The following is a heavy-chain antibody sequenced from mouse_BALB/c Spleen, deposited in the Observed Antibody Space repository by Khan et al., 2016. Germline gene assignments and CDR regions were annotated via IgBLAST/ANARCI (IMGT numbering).Heavy chain of an antibody. CDR1: GYSFIGYF. CDR3: ARDYGSPRGAMDY. D-gene: IGHD1-1*01. J-gene: IGHJ4*01. V-gene: IGHV1-20*02. CDR2: INPYNGDT. Sequence: VQLQQSGPELVKSGASVKISCKASGYSFIGYFMNWVMQSHGKSLEWIGRINPYNGDTFYNQKFKGKATLTVDKSSSTAHMELRSLASEDSAVYYCARDYGSPRGAMDYWGQGTSVTVSS.